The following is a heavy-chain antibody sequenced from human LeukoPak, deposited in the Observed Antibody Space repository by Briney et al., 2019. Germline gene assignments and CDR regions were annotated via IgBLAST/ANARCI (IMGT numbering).Heavy chain of an antibody. V-gene: IGHV3-30*18. J-gene: IGHJ4*02. CDR1: GFTFSTFG. CDR3: AKVNNYDDY. CDR2: ISHDGNNE. Sequence: GRSLRLSCAASGFTFSTFGIHWVRQAPGKGLEWVAAISHDGNNEYYTDSVKCRFTISRDNSKNMIYLQMNSLRGEDSAVYYCAKVNNYDDYWGQGTLVTVSS. D-gene: IGHD1/OR15-1a*01.